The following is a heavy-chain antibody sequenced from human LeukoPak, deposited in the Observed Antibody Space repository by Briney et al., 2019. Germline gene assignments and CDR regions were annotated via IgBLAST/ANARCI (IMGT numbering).Heavy chain of an antibody. J-gene: IGHJ4*02. D-gene: IGHD1-26*01. CDR2: MNPNSGNT. V-gene: IGHV1-8*01. CDR1: GYTFTSYD. Sequence: ASVKVSCKASGYTFTSYDINWVRQATGQGLEWMGWMNPNSGNTGYAQKFQGRVTMTRNTSTSTAYMELSSLRSEDTAVYYCARGGRWELPVDYWGQGTLVTVSS. CDR3: ARGGRWELPVDY.